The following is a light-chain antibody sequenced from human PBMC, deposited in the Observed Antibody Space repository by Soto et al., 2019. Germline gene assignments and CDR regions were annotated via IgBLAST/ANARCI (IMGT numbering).Light chain of an antibody. V-gene: IGKV1-5*01. CDR3: QQYNDYSFT. CDR1: QNVKYW. CDR2: DAS. Sequence: DIQLTQSPSTLSASVGDRVTITCRTSQNVKYWLAWYQQKPGKAPDLLIFDASTLQSGVPSRFSGRGSGTEFTLTISSLQPDDFATYYCQQYNDYSFTFGQGTNLEI. J-gene: IGKJ2*01.